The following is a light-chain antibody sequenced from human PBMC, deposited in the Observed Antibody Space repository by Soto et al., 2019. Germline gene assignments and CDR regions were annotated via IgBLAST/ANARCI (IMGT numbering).Light chain of an antibody. V-gene: IGKV3-15*01. J-gene: IGKJ1*01. CDR2: GAF. CDR1: QSVRSN. CDR3: QQYDTYST. Sequence: EIVMTQSPATLSVSPGERATLSCRASQSVRSNLAWYQQKPGQVPRVLIYGAFTRATGVPARFSGSGSGTEFTLTISSLQPDDFATYYCQQYDTYSTFGQGTKVDIK.